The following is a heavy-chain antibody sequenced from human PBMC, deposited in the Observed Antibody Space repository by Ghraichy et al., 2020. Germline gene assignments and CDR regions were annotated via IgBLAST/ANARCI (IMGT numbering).Heavy chain of an antibody. CDR3: ANSRPLFLGGDYRGDY. J-gene: IGHJ4*02. Sequence: GGSLRLSCAASGFTFSSYAMSWVRQAPGKGLEWVSAISGSGGSTYYADSVKGRFTISRDNSKNTLYLQMNSLRAEDTAVYYCANSRPLFLGGDYRGDYWGQGTLVTVSS. CDR2: ISGSGGST. CDR1: GFTFSSYA. D-gene: IGHD4-17*01. V-gene: IGHV3-23*01.